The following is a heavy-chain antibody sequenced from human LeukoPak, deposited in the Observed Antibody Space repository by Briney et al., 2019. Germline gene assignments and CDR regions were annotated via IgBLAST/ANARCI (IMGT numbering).Heavy chain of an antibody. Sequence: PSETLSLTCTVSGGSISSSSYYWGWIRQPPGKGLEWIGSIYYSGSTYYNPSLKSRVTISVDTSKNQFSLKLSSVTAADTAVYYCARTSGRVVTATYWYFDLWGRGTLVTVSS. V-gene: IGHV4-39*07. J-gene: IGHJ2*01. CDR1: GGSISSSSYY. D-gene: IGHD2-21*02. CDR2: IYYSGST. CDR3: ARTSGRVVTATYWYFDL.